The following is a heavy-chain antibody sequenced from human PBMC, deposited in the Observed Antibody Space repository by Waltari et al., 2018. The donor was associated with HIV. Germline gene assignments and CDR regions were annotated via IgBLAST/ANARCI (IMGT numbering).Heavy chain of an antibody. D-gene: IGHD6-6*01. CDR1: GGSFSVYY. Sequence: QVQLQQWGAGLLKPSETLSLTCAFYGGSFSVYYCSWIRPPPGKGLEGIGEINHSGSTNYNPSLKSRVTISIDTSKNHFSLKLSSVTAADTAVYYCARHGPTHSSSDFDYWGQGTLVTVSS. CDR2: INHSGST. J-gene: IGHJ4*02. V-gene: IGHV4-34*01. CDR3: ARHGPTHSSSDFDY.